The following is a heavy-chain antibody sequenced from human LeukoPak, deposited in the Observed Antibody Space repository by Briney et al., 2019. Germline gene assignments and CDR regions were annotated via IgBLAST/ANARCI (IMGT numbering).Heavy chain of an antibody. Sequence: PGGSPRLSRAASGITVSSNYMSLVRQAPRKRPEWVSVIYSGGSTYYADPVKGRFTISRDNSKNTLYLQMNSLRAEDTAVYYCARSRNGYCVAWGEGTMVTVSS. J-gene: IGHJ3*01. V-gene: IGHV3-66*01. D-gene: IGHD2-21*01. CDR1: GITVSSNY. CDR2: IYSGGST. CDR3: ARSRNGYCVA.